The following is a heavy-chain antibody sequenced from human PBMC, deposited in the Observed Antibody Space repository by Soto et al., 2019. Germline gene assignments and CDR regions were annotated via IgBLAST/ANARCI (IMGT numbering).Heavy chain of an antibody. J-gene: IGHJ3*02. CDR3: ARGDVRYDSGDPYDI. V-gene: IGHV3-20*01. CDR2: INWNGGST. Sequence: GGSLRLSCAASGFTFDDYGMSWVRQAPGKGLEWVSGINWNGGSTGYADSVKGRFTISRDNAKNSLYLQMNSLRAEDTALYHCARGDVRYDSGDPYDIWGQGTMVTVSS. CDR1: GFTFDDYG. D-gene: IGHD3-9*01.